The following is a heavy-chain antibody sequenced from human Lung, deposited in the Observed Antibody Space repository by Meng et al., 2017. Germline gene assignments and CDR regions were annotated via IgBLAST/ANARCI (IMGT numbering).Heavy chain of an antibody. CDR1: GGSISSDGYY. V-gene: IGHV4-61*02. CDR3: ARDLSDSTGYYPFQH. CDR2: IYSRGST. D-gene: IGHD3-22*01. J-gene: IGHJ1*01. Sequence: HLRESGPGLVKPSQPLSLTCSVSGGSISSDGYYWTWIRQPAGKGLEWIGRIYSRGSTNYNPFLKSRVTISLDASKNQFSLELSSVTATDTAVYYCARDLSDSTGYYPFQHWGQGTLVTVSS.